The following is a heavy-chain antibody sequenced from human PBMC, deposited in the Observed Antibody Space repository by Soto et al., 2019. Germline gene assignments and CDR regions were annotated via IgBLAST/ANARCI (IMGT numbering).Heavy chain of an antibody. Sequence: PSETLSLTCTVSGGSISSGDYYWSWIRQPPGKGLEWIGYIYYSGSTYYNPSLNSRVTISVATSKNQFSLKLSSVTAADTAVYYCARAVGSGYHNWFDPWGQGTLVTVSS. V-gene: IGHV4-30-4*02. J-gene: IGHJ5*02. CDR1: GGSISSGDYY. D-gene: IGHD3-3*01. CDR2: IYYSGST. CDR3: ARAVGSGYHNWFDP.